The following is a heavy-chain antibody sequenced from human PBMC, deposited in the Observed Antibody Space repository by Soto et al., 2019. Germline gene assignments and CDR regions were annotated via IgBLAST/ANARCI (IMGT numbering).Heavy chain of an antibody. J-gene: IGHJ5*02. Sequence: GFGPTLVNPTQTLTLTCTFSGFSLSTSGMRVSRIRQPPGQALEWLARIDWDDDKFYSTSLKTRLTISKDTSKNQVVLTMTNMDPVDTATYYCARIGRYCSGGSCYSGDWFDPWGQGTLVTVSS. CDR3: ARIGRYCSGGSCYSGDWFDP. D-gene: IGHD2-15*01. V-gene: IGHV2-70*04. CDR2: IDWDDDK. CDR1: GFSLSTSGMR.